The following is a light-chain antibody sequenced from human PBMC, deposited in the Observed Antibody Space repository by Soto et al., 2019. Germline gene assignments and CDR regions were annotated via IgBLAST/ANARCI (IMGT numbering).Light chain of an antibody. V-gene: IGKV3-20*01. Sequence: EVVLTQSPGTLSLSPGERATLSCRASQTVSNNYLAWYQQTPGQAPRLLIFGSSDRATGIPDRFSGSGSGTDFTLTISRLEPEDFAVYYCQQYGSSPPYTFGQGTNLEIK. CDR1: QTVSNNY. CDR3: QQYGSSPPYT. J-gene: IGKJ2*01. CDR2: GSS.